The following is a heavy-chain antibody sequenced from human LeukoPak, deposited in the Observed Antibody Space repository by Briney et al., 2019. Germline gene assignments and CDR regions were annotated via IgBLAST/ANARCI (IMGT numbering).Heavy chain of an antibody. J-gene: IGHJ4*02. CDR3: AKETGRWELE. Sequence: GRSLRLSCAASGFTFSSYGIHWVRQAPGKGLEWVAVISNDGSNKYYADSVKGRFTISRDNSKNTLYLQMNSLRAEDTAVYYCAKETGRWELEWGQGTLVTVTS. CDR2: ISNDGSNK. CDR1: GFTFSSYG. V-gene: IGHV3-30*18. D-gene: IGHD1-26*01.